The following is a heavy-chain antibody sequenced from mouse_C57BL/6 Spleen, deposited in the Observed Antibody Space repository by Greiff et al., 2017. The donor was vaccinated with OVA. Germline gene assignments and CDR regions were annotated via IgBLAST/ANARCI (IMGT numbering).Heavy chain of an antibody. Sequence: EVQLVESGGGLVKPGGSLKLSCAASGFTFSDYGMHWVRQDPEKGLEWVAYISSGSSTIYYADKVKGRFTISRDKAKNTLFLQMTSLTSEDTAMYYCARTYYNYDGAMDYWGQGTSVTVSS. CDR1: GFTFSDYG. D-gene: IGHD2-4*01. J-gene: IGHJ4*01. V-gene: IGHV5-17*01. CDR2: ISSGSSTI. CDR3: ARTYYNYDGAMDY.